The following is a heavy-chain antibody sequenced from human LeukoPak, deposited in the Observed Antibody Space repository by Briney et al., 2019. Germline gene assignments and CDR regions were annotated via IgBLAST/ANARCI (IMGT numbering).Heavy chain of an antibody. CDR2: IKHDGSET. V-gene: IGHV3-7*03. Sequence: GSLRLSCAASGFTFSRHWMSWVRQAPGKGLEWVANIKHDGSETNYVDSVKGRFTISRDNAKNSLYLQMNSLRAEDTALYYCAKSVVVAATLGYFDYWGQGTLVTVSP. D-gene: IGHD2-15*01. J-gene: IGHJ4*02. CDR1: GFTFSRHW. CDR3: AKSVVVAATLGYFDY.